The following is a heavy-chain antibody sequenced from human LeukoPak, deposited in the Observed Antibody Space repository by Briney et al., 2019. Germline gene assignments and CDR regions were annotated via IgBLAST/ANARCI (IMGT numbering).Heavy chain of an antibody. Sequence: SETLSLTCAVYGGSFSGYYWSWIRQPPGKGREWIGEINHSGSTNYNPSLKSRVTISVDTSKNQFSLKLSSVTAADTAVYYCARPITGTDYGGGNWFDPWGQGTLVTVSS. CDR1: GGSFSGYY. V-gene: IGHV4-34*01. CDR3: ARPITGTDYGGGNWFDP. J-gene: IGHJ5*02. D-gene: IGHD1-7*01. CDR2: INHSGST.